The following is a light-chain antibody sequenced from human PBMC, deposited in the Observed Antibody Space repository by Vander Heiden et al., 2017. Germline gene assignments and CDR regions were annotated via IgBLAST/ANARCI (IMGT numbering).Light chain of an antibody. Sequence: DLQTPQPSSTLSASVGDRVTITCRASQSISSWLAWYQQKPGKAPKLLIYTASSLESGVPSRFSGSGSGTEFTLTISSLQPDDFATYYCQQYNSYSWTFGQGTKVEIK. V-gene: IGKV1-5*03. J-gene: IGKJ1*01. CDR2: TAS. CDR3: QQYNSYSWT. CDR1: QSISSW.